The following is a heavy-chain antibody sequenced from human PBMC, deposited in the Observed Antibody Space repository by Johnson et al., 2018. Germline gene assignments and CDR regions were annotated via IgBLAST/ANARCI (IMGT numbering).Heavy chain of an antibody. CDR3: AKHYGVTYSAGSFDY. V-gene: IGHV3-30*18. J-gene: IGHJ4*02. D-gene: IGHD3-10*01. CDR1: GFAFSSDA. Sequence: QVQLVQSGGGVVQPGRSLRLSCAASGFAFSSDAMHWVRQAPGKGLEWVAFISYDGSNKYYADSVKGRFTISRDNSKNTLYLQMNSLRAEDTAVYYCAKHYGVTYSAGSFDYWGQGTLVTVSS. CDR2: ISYDGSNK.